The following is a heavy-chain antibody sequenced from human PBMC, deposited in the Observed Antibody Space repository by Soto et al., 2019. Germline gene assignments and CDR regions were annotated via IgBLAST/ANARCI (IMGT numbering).Heavy chain of an antibody. Sequence: GESLKLSCKGSGYSFTSYWIGWVRQMPGKGLDWVGIIYPGDSDTRYSQSSQGQVTYSADKPISTAYLQWSRLKASDTAMYYCARQAHLRGHYYSCVLDVWGKGTLVTVSS. D-gene: IGHD5-12*01. CDR2: IYPGDSDT. CDR1: GYSFTSYW. CDR3: ARQAHLRGHYYSCVLDV. V-gene: IGHV5-51*01. J-gene: IGHJ6*04.